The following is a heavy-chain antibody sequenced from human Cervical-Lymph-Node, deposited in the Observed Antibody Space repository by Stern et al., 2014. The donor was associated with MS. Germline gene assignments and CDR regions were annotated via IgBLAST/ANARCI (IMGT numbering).Heavy chain of an antibody. J-gene: IGHJ4*02. V-gene: IGHV1-2*04. Sequence: QMQLVQSGAEVKKPGASVSVSCKASGYTFTAYYLHWVRQATGHGLEWMGWINPNNGDTKYAQNFQGCVTMTRDTSISTAYMDLSSLTSDDTAIYYCARDLGTVTTPGDYWGQGTLVTVSS. CDR3: ARDLGTVTTPGDY. CDR1: GYTFTAYY. CDR2: INPNNGDT. D-gene: IGHD4-17*01.